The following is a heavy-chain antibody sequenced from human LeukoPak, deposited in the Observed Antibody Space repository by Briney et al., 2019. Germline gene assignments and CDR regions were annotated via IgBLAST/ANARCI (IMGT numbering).Heavy chain of an antibody. V-gene: IGHV1-18*01. J-gene: IGHJ4*02. CDR3: ARQAPHSSGWYYFDY. CDR2: ISGYNGNT. Sequence: ASVKVSCKASAYTFTSYAISWVRQAPGQGLEWMGWISGYNGNTNYVQKLQGRVTTTTDTSTSTAYMELRSLRSDDTAVYYCARQAPHSSGWYYFDYWGQGTLVTVSS. D-gene: IGHD3-22*01. CDR1: AYTFTSYA.